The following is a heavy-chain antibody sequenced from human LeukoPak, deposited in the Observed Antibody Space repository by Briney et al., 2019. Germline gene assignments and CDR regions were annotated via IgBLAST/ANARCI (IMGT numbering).Heavy chain of an antibody. CDR2: IYHSGST. D-gene: IGHD3-3*01. J-gene: IGHJ5*02. CDR3: ARLSYDFWSGRGPLWFDP. V-gene: IGHV4-38-2*01. Sequence: PSETLSLTCAVSGYSISSGYYWGWIRQPPGKGLEWIGSIYHSGSTYYNPSLKSRVTISVDTSKNQFSLKLSSVTAADTAVYYCARLSYDFWSGRGPLWFDPWGQGTLVTVSS. CDR1: GYSISSGYY.